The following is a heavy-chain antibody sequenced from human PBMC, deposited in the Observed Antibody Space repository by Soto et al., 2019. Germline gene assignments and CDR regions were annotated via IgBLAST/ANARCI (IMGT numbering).Heavy chain of an antibody. CDR3: ARDRYDYVWGSYRPALDY. Sequence: SVKVSCKASGGTFSSYTISWVRQAHGQGLEWMGRIIPILGIANYAQKFQGRVTITADKSTSTAYMELSSLRSEDTAVYYCARDRYDYVWGSYRPALDYWGQGTLVSVSS. D-gene: IGHD3-16*02. J-gene: IGHJ4*02. CDR1: GGTFSSYT. V-gene: IGHV1-69*04. CDR2: IIPILGIA.